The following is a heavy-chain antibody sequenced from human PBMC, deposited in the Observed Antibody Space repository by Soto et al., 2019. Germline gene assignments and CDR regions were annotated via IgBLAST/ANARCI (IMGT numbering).Heavy chain of an antibody. CDR2: ISWNSGSI. CDR3: AKDIVPGSFSGFDY. D-gene: IGHD2-2*01. J-gene: IGHJ4*02. Sequence: EVQLVESGGGLVQPGRSLRLSCAASGFTFDDYAMHWVRQAPGKGLEWVSGISWNSGSIGYADSVKGRFTISRDNAKNSLYLQMNSLRAQDTALYYCAKDIVPGSFSGFDYWGQGTLVTVSS. V-gene: IGHV3-9*01. CDR1: GFTFDDYA.